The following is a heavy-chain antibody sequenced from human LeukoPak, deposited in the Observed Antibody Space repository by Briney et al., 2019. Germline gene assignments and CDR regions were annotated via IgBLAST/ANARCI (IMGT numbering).Heavy chain of an antibody. D-gene: IGHD3-16*01. CDR3: ARGGSPSDS. CDR2: IHLDGTTT. Sequence: GGSLRLSCVASGFTFSSYWMHWVRQAPGKGLVWVSRIHLDGTTTSYADSVRGRFTISRDNAKSTLYLQMNSLRAEDTAVYYCARGGSPSDSWGQRTLVTVSS. V-gene: IGHV3-74*01. J-gene: IGHJ5*02. CDR1: GFTFSSYW.